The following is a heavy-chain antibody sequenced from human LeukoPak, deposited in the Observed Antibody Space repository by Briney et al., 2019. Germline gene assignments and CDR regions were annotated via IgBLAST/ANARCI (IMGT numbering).Heavy chain of an antibody. J-gene: IGHJ1*01. CDR3: AKDQDFAYCGGDCYSARPEYFQH. Sequence: GGSLRLSCAASGFTFSSYWMHWVRQAPGKGLVWVSRINSDGSSTSYADSVKGRFTISRDNAKNTLYLQMNSLRAEDTAVYYCAKDQDFAYCGGDCYSARPEYFQHWGQGTLVTVSS. V-gene: IGHV3-74*01. D-gene: IGHD2-21*02. CDR1: GFTFSSYW. CDR2: INSDGSST.